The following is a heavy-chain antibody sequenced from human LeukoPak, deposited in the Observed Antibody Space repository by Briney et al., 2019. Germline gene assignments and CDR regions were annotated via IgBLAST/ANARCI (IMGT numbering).Heavy chain of an antibody. J-gene: IGHJ6*02. CDR2: IAYGGTYK. D-gene: IGHD2/OR15-2a*01. V-gene: IGHV3-30*03. Sequence: GTSLRLSCAASGFTFSDYAMHWVRQAPGKGLEWVAVIAYGGTYKHHADSLKGRFTISRDNPRDTLYLQINSLRPEDTALYYCARNKAITAFFGMDVWGQGTTVIVSS. CDR1: GFTFSDYA. CDR3: ARNKAITAFFGMDV.